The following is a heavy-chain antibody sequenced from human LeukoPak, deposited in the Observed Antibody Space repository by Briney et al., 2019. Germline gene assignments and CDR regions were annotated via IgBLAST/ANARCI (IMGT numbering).Heavy chain of an antibody. J-gene: IGHJ5*02. CDR3: ARGRVGHSRRTGTMVWFDP. Sequence: ASVKVSCKASGYTFTGYYMHWVRQAPGQGLEWMGWINPNSGGTNYAQKFQGRVTMTRDTSISTAYMELSRLRSEDTAFYYCARGRVGHSRRTGTMVWFDPWGQGTLVTVSS. D-gene: IGHD1-7*01. CDR2: INPNSGGT. V-gene: IGHV1-2*02. CDR1: GYTFTGYY.